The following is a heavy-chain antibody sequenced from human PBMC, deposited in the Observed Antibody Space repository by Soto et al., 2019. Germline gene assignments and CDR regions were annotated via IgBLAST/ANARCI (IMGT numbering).Heavy chain of an antibody. J-gene: IGHJ5*02. V-gene: IGHV3-21*04. Sequence: PGGSLRLSCAASGFTFSDYSMNWVRQAPGKGLEWVSSSRRSITLLYYADSVKGRFTISRDTAKNSLYLQMNSLRSDDTAIYYCARDPHEFWTSYWFDPWGQGTPVTVSS. CDR2: SRRSITLL. CDR1: GFTFSDYS. D-gene: IGHD3-3*01. CDR3: ARDPHEFWTSYWFDP.